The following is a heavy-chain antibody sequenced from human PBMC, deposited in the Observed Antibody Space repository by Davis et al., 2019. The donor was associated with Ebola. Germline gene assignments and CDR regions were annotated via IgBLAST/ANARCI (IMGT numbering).Heavy chain of an antibody. CDR1: GFTFSSYG. D-gene: IGHD3-10*01. CDR2: ISSDGTNK. CDR3: ARGGETRLEY. V-gene: IGHV3-30-3*01. J-gene: IGHJ4*02. Sequence: GESLKISCAASGFTFSSYGLHWVRQAPGKGLEWVAVISSDGTNKYYADSVKGRFTISRDNSKNTLYLQMNSLRAEDTAVYYCARGGETRLEYWGQGTLVTVSS.